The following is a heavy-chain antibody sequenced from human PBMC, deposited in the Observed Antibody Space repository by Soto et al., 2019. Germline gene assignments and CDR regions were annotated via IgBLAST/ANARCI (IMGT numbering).Heavy chain of an antibody. V-gene: IGHV3-30*14. Sequence: QVQVVESGGGVVQPGGSLRLSCAASGFTFSTSAMHWVRQAPGKGLEWMAAISYGGNSEYYADSVKGRFTVSRDISESRLYVHMNGLRAEDTAVYYCGREVFEAVRGHFGSWGQGTLVSVSS. CDR3: GREVFEAVRGHFGS. CDR2: ISYGGNSE. D-gene: IGHD2-21*01. CDR1: GFTFSTSA. J-gene: IGHJ4*02.